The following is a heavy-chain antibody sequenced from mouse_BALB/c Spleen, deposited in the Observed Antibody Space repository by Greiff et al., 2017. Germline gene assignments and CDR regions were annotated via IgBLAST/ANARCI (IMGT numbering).Heavy chain of an antibody. CDR2: INPSTGYT. CDR1: GYTFTSYW. V-gene: IGHV1-7*01. CDR3: ARGGTGDAMDY. Sequence: QVQLKESGAELAKPGASVKMSCKASGYTFTSYWMHWVKQRPGQGLEWIGYINPSTGYTEYIQKFKDKATLTADKSSSTAYMQLSSLTSEDSAVYYCARGGTGDAMDYWGQGTTLTVSS. D-gene: IGHD3-3*01. J-gene: IGHJ4*01.